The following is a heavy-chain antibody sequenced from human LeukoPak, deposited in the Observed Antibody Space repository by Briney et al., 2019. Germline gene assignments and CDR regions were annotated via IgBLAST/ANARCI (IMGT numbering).Heavy chain of an antibody. CDR3: AKDKEKVLLWFGELLPRSFDY. V-gene: IGHV3-48*03. J-gene: IGHJ4*02. CDR1: GFTFSSYE. Sequence: GGSLRLSCAASGFTFSSYEMNWVRQAPGKGLEWVSYISSSGSTIYYADSVKGRFTISRDNAKNSLHLQMNSLRAEDTAVYYCAKDKEKVLLWFGELLPRSFDYWGQGTLVTVSS. D-gene: IGHD3-10*01. CDR2: ISSSGSTI.